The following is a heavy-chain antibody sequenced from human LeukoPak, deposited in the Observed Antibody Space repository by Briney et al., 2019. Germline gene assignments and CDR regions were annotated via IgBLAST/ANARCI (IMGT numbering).Heavy chain of an antibody. V-gene: IGHV3-21*01. D-gene: IGHD6-19*01. CDR3: ARDNSGYSSEKETDY. CDR1: GFTFSSYS. Sequence: GGSLRLSCAASGFTFSSYSMNWVRQAPGKGLEWVSSISSSSSYIYYADSVKGRFTISRDNAKNSLYLQMNSLRAEDAAVYYCARDNSGYSSEKETDYWGQGTLVTVSS. J-gene: IGHJ4*02. CDR2: ISSSSSYI.